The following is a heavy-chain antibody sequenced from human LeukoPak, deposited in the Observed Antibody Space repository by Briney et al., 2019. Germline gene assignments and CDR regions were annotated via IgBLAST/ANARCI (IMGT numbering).Heavy chain of an antibody. Sequence: SETLSLTCSVSGDSMRPYYWSWIRQPPGKGLEWIGYIYYSGSTKYNPSLKSRVTMPVDTSDKQFSLKVRSVTAADTAVYYCARAHSYSGHAEADYWGQGALVTVSS. CDR3: ARAHSYSGHAEADY. CDR2: IYYSGST. J-gene: IGHJ4*02. V-gene: IGHV4-59*01. CDR1: GDSMRPYY. D-gene: IGHD5-12*01.